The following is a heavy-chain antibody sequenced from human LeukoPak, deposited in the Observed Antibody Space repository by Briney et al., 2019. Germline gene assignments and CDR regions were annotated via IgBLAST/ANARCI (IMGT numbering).Heavy chain of an antibody. D-gene: IGHD3-22*01. CDR1: GYTFTSYY. CDR3: ARPYDSSGYYYDY. J-gene: IGHJ4*02. Sequence: ASVKVSCKASGYTFTSYYRHWVGQARGQGGEGMGVINTSGGSTSYAQQFQGRLTITIDTSTSTVYMELSSLRSEDTAVYYCARPYDSSGYYYDYWGQATLVTVSS. CDR2: INTSGGST. V-gene: IGHV1-46*01.